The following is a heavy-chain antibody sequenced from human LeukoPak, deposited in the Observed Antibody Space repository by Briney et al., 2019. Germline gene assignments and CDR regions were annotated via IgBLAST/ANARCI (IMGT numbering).Heavy chain of an antibody. CDR3: ATGRYSNRPFDY. Sequence: PSETLSLTCTVSGGSISSSSYYWGWVRQPPGKGLEWIGSIYYSGSTYYNPSLKSRVTISVDTSKNQFSLKLSSVTAADTAVYYCATGRYSNRPFDYWGQGTLVTVSS. D-gene: IGHD4-11*01. CDR1: GGSISSSSYY. V-gene: IGHV4-39*01. J-gene: IGHJ4*02. CDR2: IYYSGST.